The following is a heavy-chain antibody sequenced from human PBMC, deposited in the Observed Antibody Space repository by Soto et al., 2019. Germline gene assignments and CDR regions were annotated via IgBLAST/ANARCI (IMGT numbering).Heavy chain of an antibody. CDR3: ARKDIAGNSVDF. V-gene: IGHV5-51*01. J-gene: IGHJ4*02. CDR2: IYPGDSDT. D-gene: IGHD6-13*01. Sequence: PGESLKLSCKASGYRFTTYWIGWVRQMPGKGLEWMGIIYPGDSDTRYSPSFQGQVTISADKSISTAYLQWSSLKASDSARFYCARKDIAGNSVDFWGQGTRVTVSS. CDR1: GYRFTTYW.